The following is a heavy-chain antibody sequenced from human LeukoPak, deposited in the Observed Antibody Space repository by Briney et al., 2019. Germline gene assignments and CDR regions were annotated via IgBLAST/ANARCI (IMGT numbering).Heavy chain of an antibody. CDR3: ARWDIVVVPAAQYNWFDP. D-gene: IGHD2-2*01. Sequence: GESLRISCKGSGYSFTSYWIGWVRQMPGKGLEWMGIIYPGDSDTRYSPSFQGQVTISADKSISTAYLQWSSLKASDTAMYYCARWDIVVVPAAQYNWFDPWGQGTLVTVSS. CDR2: IYPGDSDT. CDR1: GYSFTSYW. V-gene: IGHV5-51*01. J-gene: IGHJ5*02.